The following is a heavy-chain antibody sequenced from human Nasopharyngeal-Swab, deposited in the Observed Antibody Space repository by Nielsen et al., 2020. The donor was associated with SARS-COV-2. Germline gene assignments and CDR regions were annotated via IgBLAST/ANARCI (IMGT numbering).Heavy chain of an antibody. CDR3: ARTAIEGGYYRGDAFDI. CDR2: IYPGDSDT. D-gene: IGHD3-22*01. V-gene: IGHV5-51*01. Sequence: GGSLKISCKGSGYRFISYWIGWVRQMPGKGLEWMGIIYPGDSDTRYSPSFQGQVTISADKSISTAYLQWSSLKASETAMYYCARTAIEGGYYRGDAFDIWGQGTMVTVSS. CDR1: GYRFISYW. J-gene: IGHJ3*02.